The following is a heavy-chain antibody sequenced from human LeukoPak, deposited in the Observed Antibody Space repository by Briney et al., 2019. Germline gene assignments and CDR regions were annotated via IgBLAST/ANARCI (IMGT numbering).Heavy chain of an antibody. V-gene: IGHV4-34*01. CDR2: INHSGST. CDR1: GGSFSGYY. J-gene: IGHJ4*02. CDR3: ARVRQGEVITYDY. Sequence: SETLSLTCAVYGGSFSGYYWSWIRQPPGKGLEWIGEINHSGSTNYNPSLKSRVTISVDKSKNQFSLKLSSVTAADTAVYYCARVRQGEVITYDYWGQGTLVTVSS. D-gene: IGHD3-16*02.